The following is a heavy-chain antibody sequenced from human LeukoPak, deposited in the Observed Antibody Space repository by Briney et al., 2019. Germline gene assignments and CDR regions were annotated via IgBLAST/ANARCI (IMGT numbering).Heavy chain of an antibody. Sequence: GGSLRLSCAASGFSVRSYAMSWVRQAPGKGLEWVSSISGSGGSTYNADSVKGRFTISRDNSKNTLYLQMNSLRAEDTAVYYCARDATYYYDSSGPTHLDYWGQGTLVTVSS. CDR3: ARDATYYYDSSGPTHLDY. CDR1: GFSVRSYA. J-gene: IGHJ4*02. CDR2: ISGSGGST. D-gene: IGHD3-22*01. V-gene: IGHV3-23*01.